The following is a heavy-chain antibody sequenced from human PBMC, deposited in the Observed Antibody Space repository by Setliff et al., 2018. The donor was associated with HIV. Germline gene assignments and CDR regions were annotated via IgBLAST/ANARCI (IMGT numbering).Heavy chain of an antibody. Sequence: KPSETLSLTCNVSGGSISSYYWSWIRQPPGKGLEYIGYIYSNGGTNYNPSLKSRVTISIDTSKNQFSLRLSSVTAADTAVYYCAREAPGSRNRWPYYFDFWGQGMLVTVSS. CDR1: GGSISSYY. V-gene: IGHV4-59*01. J-gene: IGHJ4*02. CDR3: AREAPGSRNRWPYYFDF. D-gene: IGHD2-15*01. CDR2: IYSNGGT.